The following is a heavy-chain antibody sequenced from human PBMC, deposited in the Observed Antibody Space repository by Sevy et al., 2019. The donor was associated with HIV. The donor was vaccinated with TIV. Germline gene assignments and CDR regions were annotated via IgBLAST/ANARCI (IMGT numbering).Heavy chain of an antibody. CDR2: IYTSGST. D-gene: IGHD3-10*01. Sequence: SETLSLTCTVSGGSISSYYWSWIRQPAGKGLEWIGRIYTSGSTNYNPTLKSRVTMSVDTSKNQFSLKVSSVTAADTAVYYCARDHMVRGVPYQVYFDYWGQGTLVTVSS. CDR3: ARDHMVRGVPYQVYFDY. V-gene: IGHV4-4*07. CDR1: GGSISSYY. J-gene: IGHJ4*02.